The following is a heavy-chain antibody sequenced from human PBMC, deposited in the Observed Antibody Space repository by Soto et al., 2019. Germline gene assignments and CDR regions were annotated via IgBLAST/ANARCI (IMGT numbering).Heavy chain of an antibody. CDR3: ARARQLVTWLDP. CDR1: GDSISSPSYY. V-gene: IGHV4-39*07. J-gene: IGHJ5*02. Sequence: SETLSLTCILSGDSISSPSYYWSWIRQPPGKGLDWIGDINHSGSTKYNPSLKSRVTISVDTSKSQLSLKLTSVTAADTALYYCARARQLVTWLDPWGQGTLVTVS. D-gene: IGHD5-18*01. CDR2: INHSGST.